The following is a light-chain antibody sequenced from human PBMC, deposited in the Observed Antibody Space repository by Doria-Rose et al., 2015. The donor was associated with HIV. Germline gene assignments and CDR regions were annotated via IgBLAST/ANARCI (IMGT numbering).Light chain of an antibody. J-gene: IGKJ1*01. CDR1: QSFSSTY. V-gene: IGKV3-20*01. CDR2: DGS. CDR3: YQYGTSWT. Sequence: TQSPGTLSLSPGERATLSCRASQSFSSTYLAWYRQKPGQAPSLLIYDGSTRATGIPDRFSASGSGTDFTLTINRLEPEDFALYYCYQYGTSWTFGQGTKVEI.